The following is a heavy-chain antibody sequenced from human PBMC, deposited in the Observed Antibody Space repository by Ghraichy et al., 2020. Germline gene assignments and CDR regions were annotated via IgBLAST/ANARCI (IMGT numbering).Heavy chain of an antibody. J-gene: IGHJ5*02. CDR3: GRDMELSS. D-gene: IGHD1-7*01. Sequence: GGSLRLSCVVSGFTFKDSAMTWVRQAPGKGLQWVSLISARGANGYYADSVKGRFTISRDNFKNTLYLQMNSLRADDTAVYHCGRDMELSSWGQGILVSVSP. CDR2: ISARGANG. CDR1: GFTFKDSA. V-gene: IGHV3-23*01.